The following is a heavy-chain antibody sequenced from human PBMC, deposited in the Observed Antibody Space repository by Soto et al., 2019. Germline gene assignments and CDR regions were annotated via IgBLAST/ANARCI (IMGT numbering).Heavy chain of an antibody. J-gene: IGHJ4*02. CDR2: ISAYNGNT. Sequence: VASVKVSCKASGYTFTSYGISWVRQAPGQGLEWMGWISAYNGNTNYAQKLQGRVTMTTDTSTSTAYMELRSLRSDDTAVYYCARTYYDILTGPIGDYWGQGTLVTVSS. V-gene: IGHV1-18*01. CDR3: ARTYYDILTGPIGDY. CDR1: GYTFTSYG. D-gene: IGHD3-9*01.